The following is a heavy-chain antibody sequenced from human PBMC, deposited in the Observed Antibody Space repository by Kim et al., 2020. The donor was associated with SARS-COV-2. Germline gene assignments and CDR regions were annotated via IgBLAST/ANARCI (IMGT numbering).Heavy chain of an antibody. V-gene: IGHV3-23*01. J-gene: IGHJ4*02. D-gene: IGHD3-10*01. CDR2: ISDNGGTT. CDR1: GFNFSSHA. CDR3: AGYYNGSGSYYRSIDY. Sequence: GGSLRLSCAASGFNFSSHAITLVRQAPGMGLEWVSTISDNGGTTYYADSVKGRFTISSDNSKNTLYLQMNSLRAEDTAIYYCAGYYNGSGSYYRSIDYWGQGTLVTVSS.